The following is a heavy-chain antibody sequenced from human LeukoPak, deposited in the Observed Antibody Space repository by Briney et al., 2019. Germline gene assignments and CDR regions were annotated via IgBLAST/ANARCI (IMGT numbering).Heavy chain of an antibody. CDR3: ASETYYYDTSGYYPYYFDY. CDR1: GFTFSSYA. D-gene: IGHD3-22*01. J-gene: IGHJ4*02. Sequence: GGSLRLSCAASGFTFSSYAMSWVRQAPGKGLEWVSGISGSGGSTYYADSVKGRFTISRDNSKNTLYLQMNSLRAEDTAVYYCASETYYYDTSGYYPYYFDYWGQGTLVTVSS. CDR2: ISGSGGST. V-gene: IGHV3-23*01.